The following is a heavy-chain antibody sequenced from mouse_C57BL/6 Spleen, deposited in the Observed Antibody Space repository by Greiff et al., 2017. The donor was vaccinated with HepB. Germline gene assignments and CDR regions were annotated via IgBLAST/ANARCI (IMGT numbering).Heavy chain of an antibody. CDR3: ARRGGITTVVADYAMDY. V-gene: IGHV1-9*01. CDR1: GYTFPGYW. D-gene: IGHD1-1*01. CDR2: ILPGSGST. J-gene: IGHJ4*01. Sequence: QVQLQQSGAELMQPGASVQLSCKATGYTFPGYWIEWVKQRPGHGLEWIGEILPGSGSTNYTEKFKGKATFTADTSSNTAYMQLSSLTTEDSAIYYCARRGGITTVVADYAMDYWGQGTSVTVSS.